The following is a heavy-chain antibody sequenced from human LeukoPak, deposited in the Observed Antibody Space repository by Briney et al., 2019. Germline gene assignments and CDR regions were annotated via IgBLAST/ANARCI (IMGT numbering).Heavy chain of an antibody. Sequence: PGGSLRLSCAASGFTFSSYSMNWVRQAPGKGLEWVSSIISSSSYIYYADSVKGRFTISRDNAKNSLYLQMNSLRAEDTAVYYCASEKNDAFDIWGQGTMVTVSS. CDR2: IISSSSYI. CDR1: GFTFSSYS. V-gene: IGHV3-21*01. CDR3: ASEKNDAFDI. J-gene: IGHJ3*02.